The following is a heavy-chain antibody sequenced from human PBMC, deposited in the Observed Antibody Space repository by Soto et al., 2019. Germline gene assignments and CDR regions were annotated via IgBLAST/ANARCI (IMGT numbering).Heavy chain of an antibody. Sequence: EVQLVESGGGLVQPGGSLRLSCEASGFAFSSSDLHWVRQVSGKSLEWVSAIGRGGDTYYPDSVKGRFTISRENAKNSLYLHMNSLTAGDTAVSFCSRELADSVTTAWYFDLWGRGTLVSVSS. CDR3: SRELADSVTTAWYFDL. V-gene: IGHV3-13*01. D-gene: IGHD4-17*01. J-gene: IGHJ2*01. CDR2: IGRGGDT. CDR1: GFAFSSSD.